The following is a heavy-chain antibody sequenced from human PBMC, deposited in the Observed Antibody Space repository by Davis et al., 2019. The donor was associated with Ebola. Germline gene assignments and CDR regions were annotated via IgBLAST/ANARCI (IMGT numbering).Heavy chain of an antibody. J-gene: IGHJ5*02. CDR1: GGSFSGYY. CDR2: INHSGST. D-gene: IGHD6-13*01. Sequence: PSETLSLTCAVYGGSFSGYYWSWIRQPPGKGLEWIGEINHSGSTNYNPSLKSRVTISVDASKNQVSLELYSVTAADTAIYYCARGGYSDWFDPWGQGTLVTVSS. CDR3: ARGGYSDWFDP. V-gene: IGHV4-34*01.